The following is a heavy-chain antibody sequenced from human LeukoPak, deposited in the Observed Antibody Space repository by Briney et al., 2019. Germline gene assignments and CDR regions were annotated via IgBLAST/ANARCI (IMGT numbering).Heavy chain of an antibody. CDR1: GFTFSSYS. V-gene: IGHV3-21*01. CDR3: ARIYCSGGSCYSCFDY. J-gene: IGHJ4*02. D-gene: IGHD2-15*01. CDR2: ISSSSSYI. Sequence: PGGSLRLSCAASGFTFSSYSMNWVRQTPGKGLEWVSSISSSSSYIHYADSVKGRFTISRGNAKNSLYLQMNSLRAEDTAVYYCARIYCSGGSCYSCFDYWGQGTLVTVSS.